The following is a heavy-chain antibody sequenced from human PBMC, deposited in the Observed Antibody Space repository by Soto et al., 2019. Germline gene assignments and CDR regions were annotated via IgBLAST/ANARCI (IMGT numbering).Heavy chain of an antibody. D-gene: IGHD2-15*01. CDR3: ARGTVVTHFDY. V-gene: IGHV1-3*05. Sequence: QVQLVQSGAEEKKPGASVKVSCKASGYTFTSYAMHWVRQATGQRLEWMGWINAGNGNTKYSQKFQGRVTITRDTSASTADMELSSLRSEDTAVYYCARGTVVTHFDYWGQGTLVTVSS. J-gene: IGHJ4*02. CDR2: INAGNGNT. CDR1: GYTFTSYA.